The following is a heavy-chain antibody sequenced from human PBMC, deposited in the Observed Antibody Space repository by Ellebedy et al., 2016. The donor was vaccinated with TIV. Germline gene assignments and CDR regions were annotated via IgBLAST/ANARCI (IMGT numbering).Heavy chain of an antibody. J-gene: IGHJ4*02. Sequence: GESLKISXAASAFTFSSYAMNWVRQAPGKGLEWVSGISGSGSYTYYADSVKGRFIISRDNSKNTLYLQMNSLRPEDTAVYYCAKELHGYRYYFDYWGQGTLVTVSS. D-gene: IGHD5-18*01. CDR1: AFTFSSYA. CDR3: AKELHGYRYYFDY. V-gene: IGHV3-23*01. CDR2: ISGSGSYT.